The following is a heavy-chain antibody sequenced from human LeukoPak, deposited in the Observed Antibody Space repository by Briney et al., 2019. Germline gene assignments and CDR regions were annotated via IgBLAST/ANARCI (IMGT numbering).Heavy chain of an antibody. CDR1: GFTFSTYA. CDR3: AKLGEAVAVEPFFDF. V-gene: IGHV3-23*01. CDR2: ISGSAFAT. Sequence: QPGGSLRLSCAASGFTFSTYAMSWVRQAPGKGLEWVSGISGSAFATYYPDSVKGRFSVSRDNSKNTLYLQLNSLRAEDTAVYYCAKLGEAVAVEPFFDFWGQGALVTVSS. D-gene: IGHD6-19*01. J-gene: IGHJ4*02.